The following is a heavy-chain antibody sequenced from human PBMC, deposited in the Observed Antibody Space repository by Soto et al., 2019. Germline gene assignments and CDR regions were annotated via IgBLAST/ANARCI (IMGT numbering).Heavy chain of an antibody. CDR1: GFTFSSYG. Sequence: QVQLVESGGGVVQPGRSLRLSYAASGFTFSSYGMHWVRQAPGKGLEWVAVIWYDGSNKYYADSVKGRFTISRDNSKNTLYLQMNSLRAEDTAVYYCARGDYGDPIDYWGQGTLVTVSS. J-gene: IGHJ4*02. CDR2: IWYDGSNK. CDR3: ARGDYGDPIDY. D-gene: IGHD4-17*01. V-gene: IGHV3-33*01.